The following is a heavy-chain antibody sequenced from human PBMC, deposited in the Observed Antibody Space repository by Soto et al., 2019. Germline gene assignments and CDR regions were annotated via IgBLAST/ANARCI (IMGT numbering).Heavy chain of an antibody. D-gene: IGHD5-12*01. J-gene: IGHJ6*03. Sequence: PSETLSLTCAVYGGSFSGYYWSWIRQPPGKGLEWIGEINHSGSTNYNPSLKSRVTISVDTSKNQFSLKLSSVTAADTAVYYCASLGWSGYDPSYYYSYMDVWGKGTTVTVSS. CDR2: INHSGST. CDR3: ASLGWSGYDPSYYYSYMDV. CDR1: GGSFSGYY. V-gene: IGHV4-34*01.